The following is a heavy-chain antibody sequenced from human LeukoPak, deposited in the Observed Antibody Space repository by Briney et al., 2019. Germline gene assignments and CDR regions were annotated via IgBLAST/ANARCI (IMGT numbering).Heavy chain of an antibody. CDR3: TRVVPAVPGMDV. CDR1: GFTLSDST. Sequence: GGSLRLSCAASGFTLSDSTLHWVRQASGQGLEWVGRIRSKAYSYATAYAASVKGRFTISRDDSKNTAFLQMNSLNTEDTAVYYCTRVVPAVPGMDVWGQGTTVTVSS. D-gene: IGHD2-2*01. V-gene: IGHV3-73*01. J-gene: IGHJ6*02. CDR2: IRSKAYSYAT.